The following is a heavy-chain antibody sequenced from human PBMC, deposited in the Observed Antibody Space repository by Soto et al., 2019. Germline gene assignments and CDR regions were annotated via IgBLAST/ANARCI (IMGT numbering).Heavy chain of an antibody. CDR1: GGSISSSNC. CDR3: AAHSGSTYGPLDY. D-gene: IGHD3-10*01. CDR2: IYHSGST. Sequence: PSETLSLTCAVSGGSISSSNCWTWVRQPPGKGLEWIGEIYHSGSTNYNPSLKSRVTISVDKWKNQFSLQLRSMTAADTAVYYCAAHSGSTYGPLDYWGQGTQVTVSS. J-gene: IGHJ4*02. V-gene: IGHV4-4*02.